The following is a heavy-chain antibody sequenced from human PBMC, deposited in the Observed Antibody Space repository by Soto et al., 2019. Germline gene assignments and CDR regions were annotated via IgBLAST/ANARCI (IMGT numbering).Heavy chain of an antibody. CDR3: ARRQYYLSGISYYYYALDV. CDR2: ISYTSSYT. Sequence: QVQLVESGGGLVKPGGSLRLSCAASGFTFSDYYMSWIRQAPGKGLEWISYISYTSSYTNYADSVKGRFTISRDNAKNSLYLQMTTLRAEDTAVYYWARRQYYLSGISYYYYALDVWGQGTTVTVSS. J-gene: IGHJ6*02. CDR1: GFTFSDYY. V-gene: IGHV3-11*06. D-gene: IGHD3-10*01.